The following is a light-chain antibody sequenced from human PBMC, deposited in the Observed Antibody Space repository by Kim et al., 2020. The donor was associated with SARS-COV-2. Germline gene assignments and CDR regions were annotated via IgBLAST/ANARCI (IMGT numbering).Light chain of an antibody. V-gene: IGLV1-51*01. CDR3: GTWDSSLSAGV. CDR1: NSNIDNNY. J-gene: IGLJ3*02. Sequence: KGTNASTRSNSNIDNNYVSWYQQHPGTAPTLLIFDDSKRPSGIPDRLSGSRSGASATLCIAGLQPGDEGDYYCGTWDSSLSAGVFGGGTKVTVL. CDR2: DDS.